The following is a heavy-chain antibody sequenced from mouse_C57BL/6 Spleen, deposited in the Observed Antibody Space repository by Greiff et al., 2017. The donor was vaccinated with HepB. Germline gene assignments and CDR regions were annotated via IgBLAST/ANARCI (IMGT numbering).Heavy chain of an antibody. V-gene: IGHV1-66*01. D-gene: IGHD1-1*02. Sequence: VQLQQSGPELVKPGASVKISCKASGYSFTSYYIHWVKQRPGQGLEWIGWIYPGSGNTKYNEKFKGKATLTADTSSSTAYMQLSSLTSEDSAVFYCADYGLYYYAMDYWGQGTSVTVSS. CDR3: ADYGLYYYAMDY. CDR1: GYSFTSYY. J-gene: IGHJ4*01. CDR2: IYPGSGNT.